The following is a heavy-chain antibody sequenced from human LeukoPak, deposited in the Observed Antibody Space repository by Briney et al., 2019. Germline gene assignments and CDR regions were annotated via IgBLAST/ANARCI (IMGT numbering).Heavy chain of an antibody. Sequence: ASVKVSCKASGYTFTGYYMHWVRQAPGQGLEWMGWINPNSGGTNYAQKFQGRVTMTRDTSISTAYMELSRLRSDDTAVYYCARGGQYYYDSSGYYYNDYWGQGTLVTVSS. D-gene: IGHD3-22*01. CDR2: INPNSGGT. CDR1: GYTFTGYY. V-gene: IGHV1-2*02. J-gene: IGHJ4*02. CDR3: ARGGQYYYDSSGYYYNDY.